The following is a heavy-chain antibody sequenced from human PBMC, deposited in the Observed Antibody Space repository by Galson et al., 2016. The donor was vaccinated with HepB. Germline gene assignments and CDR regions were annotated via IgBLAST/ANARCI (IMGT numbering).Heavy chain of an antibody. CDR1: GFVFSNFG. J-gene: IGHJ4*02. CDR2: ISTRRTT. D-gene: IGHD1-1*01. V-gene: IGHV3-23*01. Sequence: SLGLSCAASGFVFSNFGLSWVRQAPGKGLEWVASISTRRTTYYSDSVQGRFTISRDHSNNTLYLQMNGLRAEDTAVYYCAKERLVRRIFDHWGQGTLLTVSS. CDR3: AKERLVRRIFDH.